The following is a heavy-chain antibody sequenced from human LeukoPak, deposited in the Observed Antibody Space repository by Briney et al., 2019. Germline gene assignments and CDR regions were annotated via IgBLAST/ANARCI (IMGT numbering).Heavy chain of an antibody. Sequence: SQTLSLTCTVSGGSISSGGYYWSWIRQHPGKGQEWIGYIYYSGSTYYNPSLKSRVTISVDTSKNQFSLKLSSVTAADTAVYYCARYGDYRWDAFDIWGQGTMVTVSS. CDR3: ARYGDYRWDAFDI. V-gene: IGHV4-31*03. CDR2: IYYSGST. D-gene: IGHD4-17*01. J-gene: IGHJ3*02. CDR1: GGSISSGGYY.